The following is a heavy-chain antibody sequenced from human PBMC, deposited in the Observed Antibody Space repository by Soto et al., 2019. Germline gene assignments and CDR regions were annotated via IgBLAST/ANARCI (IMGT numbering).Heavy chain of an antibody. CDR3: AKDSGYNYGYFRWFDP. V-gene: IGHV4-39*07. J-gene: IGHJ5*02. CDR2: IFYSGST. D-gene: IGHD5-18*01. CDR1: GGSISSSSYY. Sequence: SETLSLTCTVSGGSISSSSYYWGWIRQPPGKGLEWIGSIFYSGSTYYNPSLKSRVTISVDTSKNQFSLKLSSVTAADTAVYYCAKDSGYNYGYFRWFDPWGQGTLVTVSS.